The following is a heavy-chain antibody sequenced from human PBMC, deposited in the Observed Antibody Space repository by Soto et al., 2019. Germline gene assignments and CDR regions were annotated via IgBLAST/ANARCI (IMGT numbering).Heavy chain of an antibody. V-gene: IGHV4-39*01. CDR3: ARNAVQLERRVPYYFDY. Sequence: QLQLQESGPGLVKPSETLSLTCTVSGGSISSSSYYWGWIRQPPGKGLEWIGSIYYSGSTYYNPSLKSRVTISVDTSKNQFSLKLSSVTAADTAVYYCARNAVQLERRVPYYFDYWGQGTLVTVSS. CDR2: IYYSGST. D-gene: IGHD1-1*01. J-gene: IGHJ4*02. CDR1: GGSISSSSYY.